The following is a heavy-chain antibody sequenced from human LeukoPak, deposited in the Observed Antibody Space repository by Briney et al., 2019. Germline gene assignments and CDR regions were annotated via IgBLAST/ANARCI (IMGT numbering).Heavy chain of an antibody. D-gene: IGHD2-15*01. V-gene: IGHV4-59*01. J-gene: IGHJ3*02. Sequence: SETLSLTCTVSGGSINSYYWSWIRQPPGKGLEWIGYIYYSGSTNYNPSLKSRVNISVDTSKNQFSLKLSSVTAADAAVYSCARAPSDSDAFDIWGQGTMVTVSS. CDR2: IYYSGST. CDR1: GGSINSYY. CDR3: ARAPSDSDAFDI.